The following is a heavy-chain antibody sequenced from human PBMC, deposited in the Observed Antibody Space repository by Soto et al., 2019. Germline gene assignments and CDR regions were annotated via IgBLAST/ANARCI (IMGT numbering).Heavy chain of an antibody. J-gene: IGHJ4*02. D-gene: IGHD7-27*01. CDR1: GYTFTGYY. V-gene: IGHV1-2*04. CDR2: INPNSGGT. Sequence: ASVKVSCKASGYTFTGYYMHWVRQATGQGLEWMGWINPNSGGTNYAQKFQGWVTMTRDTSISTADMELSRLRSDDTAVDYCARGHGDSYYFDYWGQGTLVTVSS. CDR3: ARGHGDSYYFDY.